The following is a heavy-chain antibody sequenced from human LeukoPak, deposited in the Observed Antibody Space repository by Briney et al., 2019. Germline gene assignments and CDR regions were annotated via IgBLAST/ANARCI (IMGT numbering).Heavy chain of an antibody. CDR1: GFTVSTNY. J-gene: IGHJ4*02. CDR3: ARALYGDYFDY. V-gene: IGHV3-53*01. CDR2: VYSGGTT. Sequence: PGGSLRLSCAASGFTVSTNYMSWVRQAPGKGLEWVSVVYSGGTTYYADSVKGRFTMSRDNAKNSLYLQMDSLRAGDTAVYYCARALYGDYFDYWGQGTLVAVSS. D-gene: IGHD4-17*01.